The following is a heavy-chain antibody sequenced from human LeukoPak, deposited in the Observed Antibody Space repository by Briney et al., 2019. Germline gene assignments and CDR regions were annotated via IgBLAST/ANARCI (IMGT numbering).Heavy chain of an antibody. V-gene: IGHV1-46*01. J-gene: IGHJ4*02. Sequence: ASVKVSCKASGYTFTSYYMHWVRQAPGQGLEWMGIINPSGGSTSYAQKFQGRVTMTRDTSTSTVYMELSSLRSEDTAVYYCATRDWQLDFDYWGQGTLVTVSS. CDR1: GYTFTSYY. CDR2: INPSGGST. CDR3: ATRDWQLDFDY. D-gene: IGHD6-6*01.